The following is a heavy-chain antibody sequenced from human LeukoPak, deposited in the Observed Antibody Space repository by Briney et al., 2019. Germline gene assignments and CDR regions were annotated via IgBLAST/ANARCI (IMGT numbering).Heavy chain of an antibody. CDR2: INHSGST. V-gene: IGHV4-34*01. CDR3: ARAHDYGNVFDI. Sequence: SGTLSLTCAVYVGSFSGYYWSWIRQPPGKGLEWIGEINHSGSTNYNPSLKSRVTISVDTSKNQFSLKLSSVTAADTAVYYCARAHDYGNVFDIWGQGTMVTVSS. CDR1: VGSFSGYY. D-gene: IGHD4-17*01. J-gene: IGHJ3*02.